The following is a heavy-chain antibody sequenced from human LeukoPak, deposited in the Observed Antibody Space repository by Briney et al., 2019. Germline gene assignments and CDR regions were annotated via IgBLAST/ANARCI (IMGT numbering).Heavy chain of an antibody. Sequence: GGSLRLSCAASGFTFSSYGMHWVRQAPGKGLEWVAVISYDGSNKYYADSVKGRFTISRDNSKNTLYLQMNSLRAEDTAVYYCAKDRSSSGLDYWGQGTLVTVSS. V-gene: IGHV3-30*18. CDR2: ISYDGSNK. CDR1: GFTFSSYG. D-gene: IGHD3-22*01. J-gene: IGHJ4*02. CDR3: AKDRSSSGLDY.